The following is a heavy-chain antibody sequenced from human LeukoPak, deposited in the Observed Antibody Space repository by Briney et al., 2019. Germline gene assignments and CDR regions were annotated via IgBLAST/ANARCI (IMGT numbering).Heavy chain of an antibody. J-gene: IGHJ3*02. CDR2: IEPSDSYT. CDR1: GYSFTSYW. Sequence: GESLKISCKGSGYSFTSYWISLVRQMPGKGMEWMGMIEPSDSYTNYSPSFQGHVTISADKSISTAYLQWSSLKASDTAMYYCARLRSPAARDAFDIWGQGTMVTVSP. CDR3: ARLRSPAARDAFDI. V-gene: IGHV5-10-1*01. D-gene: IGHD6-6*01.